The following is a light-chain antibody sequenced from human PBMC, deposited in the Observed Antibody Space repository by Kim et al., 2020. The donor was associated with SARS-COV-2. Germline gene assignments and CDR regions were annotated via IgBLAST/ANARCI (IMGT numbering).Light chain of an antibody. Sequence: SPGERASLSCRTSQSISSSCLAWYQQKPGQAPRLVIFGASSRATGIPDRFSGSGSGTDFTLTISRLEPEDFAVFYCQQYGSSSWTFGQGTKVDIK. CDR2: GAS. V-gene: IGKV3-20*01. CDR3: QQYGSSSWT. CDR1: QSISSSC. J-gene: IGKJ1*01.